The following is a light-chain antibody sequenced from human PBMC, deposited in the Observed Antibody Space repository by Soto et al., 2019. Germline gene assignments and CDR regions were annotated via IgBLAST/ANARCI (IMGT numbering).Light chain of an antibody. CDR2: GAS. V-gene: IGKV3-20*01. J-gene: IGKJ5*01. Sequence: EIVLTQSPGTLSLSPGDRATLSCRASQSITNSKLAWYQQKAGQAPRLLIYGASIRATGIPDRFSGSGSGTDFTLTISRREPEDFAVYSCQQYEIAPITFGRGTRLEIK. CDR1: QSITNSK. CDR3: QQYEIAPIT.